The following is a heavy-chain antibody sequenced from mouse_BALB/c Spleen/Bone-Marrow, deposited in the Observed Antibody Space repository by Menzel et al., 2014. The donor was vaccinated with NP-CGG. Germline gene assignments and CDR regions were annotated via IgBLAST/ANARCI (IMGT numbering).Heavy chain of an antibody. CDR2: FNPYNDGT. D-gene: IGHD2-1*01. CDR3: AREDGNYGYWYFDV. J-gene: IGHJ1*01. V-gene: IGHV1-14*01. CDR1: GYTFTSYV. Sequence: VQLQQSGPELVKPGASMKMSCKASGYTFTSYVMNWVKQKPGQGLEWIGFFNPYNDGTKFNEKFKGKATLTSDKSSSTAYMELSSLTSEDSAVYYCAREDGNYGYWYFDVWGAGTTVTVSS.